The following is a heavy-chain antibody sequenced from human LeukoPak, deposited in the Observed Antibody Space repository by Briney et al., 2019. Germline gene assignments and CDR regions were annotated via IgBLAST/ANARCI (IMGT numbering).Heavy chain of an antibody. CDR2: IHYSGST. CDR3: ARTYMTSARFDP. V-gene: IGHV4-31*02. J-gene: IGHJ5*02. Sequence: WXXVRQHPGKGLEWIGYIHYSGSTYYNPSLKSRITKSVDTSRNRFSLKLSSVTAADTAVYYCARTYMTSARFDPWGQGTLXT. D-gene: IGHD2-21*02.